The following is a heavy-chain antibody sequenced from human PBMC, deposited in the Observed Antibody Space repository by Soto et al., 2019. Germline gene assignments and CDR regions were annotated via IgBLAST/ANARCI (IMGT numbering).Heavy chain of an antibody. D-gene: IGHD3-22*01. CDR2: ISSSGSTI. CDR1: GFTFSSYE. Sequence: GGSLRLSCAASGFTFSSYEMNWVRQAPGKGLEWVSYISSSGSTIYYADSVKGRFTISRDNAKNSLYLQMNSLRAEDEAVYYCAREGYYDSSGYRAFDIWGQGTMVTVSS. J-gene: IGHJ3*02. V-gene: IGHV3-48*03. CDR3: AREGYYDSSGYRAFDI.